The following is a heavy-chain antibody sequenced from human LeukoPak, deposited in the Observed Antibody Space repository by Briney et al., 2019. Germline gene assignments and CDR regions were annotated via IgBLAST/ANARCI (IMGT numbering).Heavy chain of an antibody. V-gene: IGHV1-24*01. CDR2: FDPEDGET. CDR3: ATDNNGYHRDAFDI. D-gene: IGHD5-18*01. CDR1: GYTLTELS. J-gene: IGHJ3*02. Sequence: ASVKVSCKVSGYTLTELSMHWVRQAPGKGLEWMGGFDPEDGETIYAQKFQGRVTMTEDTSTDTAYMELSSLRSEDTAVYYCATDNNGYHRDAFDIWGQGTMVTVSS.